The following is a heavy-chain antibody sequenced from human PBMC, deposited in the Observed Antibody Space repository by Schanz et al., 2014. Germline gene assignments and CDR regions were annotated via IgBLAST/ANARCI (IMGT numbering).Heavy chain of an antibody. CDR1: GFTFSNFA. Sequence: VQLVESGGGVVQPGRSLRLSCAASGFTFSNFAMHWVRQAPGKGLEWVSSISSTSTYLYYADSVKGRFTISRDSAKNTLYLQMNSLRAEDTALYYCAKGRTSMVYDMDVWGQGTTVTVSS. J-gene: IGHJ6*02. V-gene: IGHV3-21*04. D-gene: IGHD5-18*01. CDR3: AKGRTSMVYDMDV. CDR2: ISSTSTYL.